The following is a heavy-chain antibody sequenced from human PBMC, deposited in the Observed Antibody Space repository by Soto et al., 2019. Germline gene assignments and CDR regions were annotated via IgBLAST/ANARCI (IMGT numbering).Heavy chain of an antibody. CDR2: INHSGST. Sequence: SETLSLTCAVYGGSFSGYYWSWIRQPPGKGLEWIGEINHSGSTNYNPSLKSRVTISVDTSKNQFSLKLSSVTAADTAVYYCVRKARRDYYGSGSFGHAFDIWGQGTMVTVSS. D-gene: IGHD3-10*01. J-gene: IGHJ3*02. V-gene: IGHV4-34*01. CDR1: GGSFSGYY. CDR3: VRKARRDYYGSGSFGHAFDI.